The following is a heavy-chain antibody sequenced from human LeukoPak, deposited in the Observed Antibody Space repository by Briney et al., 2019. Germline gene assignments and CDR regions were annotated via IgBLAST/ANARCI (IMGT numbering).Heavy chain of an antibody. J-gene: IGHJ4*02. Sequence: GESLKISCKDSGYSFTSYWIGWVRQMPGKGLEWMGIIYPGDSDTRYSPSFQGQVTISADKSISTAYLQWSSLKASDTAMYYCARRSDFWSGTIYPPDYWGQGTLVTVSS. CDR3: ARRSDFWSGTIYPPDY. CDR1: GYSFTSYW. D-gene: IGHD3-3*01. CDR2: IYPGDSDT. V-gene: IGHV5-51*01.